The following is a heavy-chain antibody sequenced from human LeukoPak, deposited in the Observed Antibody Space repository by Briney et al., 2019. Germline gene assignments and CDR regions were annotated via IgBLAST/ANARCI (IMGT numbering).Heavy chain of an antibody. CDR2: IYYSGST. CDR3: AGERYPTIFGVVIPILGAFDI. CDR1: GGSISSSSYY. Sequence: ASETLSLTCTVSGGSISSSSYYWGWIRQPPGKGLEWIGSIYYSGSTYYNPSLKSRVTISVDTSKNQFSLKLSSVTAADTAVYYCAGERYPTIFGVVIPILGAFDIWGQGTMVTVSS. D-gene: IGHD3-3*01. V-gene: IGHV4-39*07. J-gene: IGHJ3*02.